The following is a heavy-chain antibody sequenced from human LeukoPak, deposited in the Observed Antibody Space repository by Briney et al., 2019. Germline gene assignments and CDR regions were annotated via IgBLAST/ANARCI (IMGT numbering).Heavy chain of an antibody. D-gene: IGHD2-8*02. CDR1: GFTLSNYW. V-gene: IGHV3-7*01. J-gene: IGHJ3*02. CDR3: ARTRFSACTSANCGDDPFDI. Sequence: GGSLRLSCAASGFTLSNYWMSWVRQAPGKGLEWVANIKQDGSEKFYVDSVKGRFTISRDNAKNSLYLQMNSLRAEDTALYYCARTRFSACTSANCGDDPFDIWGQGTTVTVS. CDR2: IKQDGSEK.